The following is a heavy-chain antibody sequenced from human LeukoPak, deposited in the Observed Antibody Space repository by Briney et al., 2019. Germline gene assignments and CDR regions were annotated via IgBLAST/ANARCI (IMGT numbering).Heavy chain of an antibody. CDR2: ISYDGSNK. Sequence: PGGSLRLSGAASGFTFSSYGMHWVREAPGKGLEWVALISYDGSNKYYADSVTGRFTISRDNSKNTLYLQMNSLRPEDTAVYYCAKDRNDTQKGLYYFDYWGQGTLVTVSS. J-gene: IGHJ4*02. D-gene: IGHD3-22*01. V-gene: IGHV3-30*18. CDR1: GFTFSSYG. CDR3: AKDRNDTQKGLYYFDY.